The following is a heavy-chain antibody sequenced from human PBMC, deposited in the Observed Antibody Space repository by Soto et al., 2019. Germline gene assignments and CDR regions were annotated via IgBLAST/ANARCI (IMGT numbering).Heavy chain of an antibody. J-gene: IGHJ4*02. CDR2: INHSGST. D-gene: IGHD3-3*01. Sequence: SETLSLTCAVYGGSFSGYYWSWIRQPPGKGLEWIGEINHSGSTNYNPSLKSRVTISVDTSKNQFSLKLSSVTAADTAVYYCARADRDYDFWSGYYTSRRYYFDYWGQGTLVTVSS. CDR1: GGSFSGYY. CDR3: ARADRDYDFWSGYYTSRRYYFDY. V-gene: IGHV4-34*01.